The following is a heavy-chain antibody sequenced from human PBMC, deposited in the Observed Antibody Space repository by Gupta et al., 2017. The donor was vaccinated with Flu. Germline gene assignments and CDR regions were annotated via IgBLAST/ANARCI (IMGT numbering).Heavy chain of an antibody. J-gene: IGHJ4*02. Sequence: SYAMSWVRQAPGKGLEWVSGISASGVYTNYADSVKGRFTISRDSSKNTLYLQMNSLRAEDTALYYCAKRALELGEYRRFDYWGQGTLVTVSS. V-gene: IGHV3-23*01. CDR1: SYA. CDR3: AKRALELGEYRRFDY. CDR2: ISASGVYT. D-gene: IGHD7-27*01.